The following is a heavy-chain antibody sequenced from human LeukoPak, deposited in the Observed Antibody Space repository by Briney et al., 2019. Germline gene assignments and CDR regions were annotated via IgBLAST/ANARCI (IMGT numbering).Heavy chain of an antibody. CDR1: GFTVSSNY. Sequence: GGSLRLSCAASGFTVSSNYMSWVRQAPGKGLEWVSVIYSGGSTYYADSVKGRFTISRDNSKNTLYLQMNSLRAEDTAVYYCANYYYDSSGYNWFDPWGQGTLVTVSS. V-gene: IGHV3-66*01. CDR2: IYSGGST. CDR3: ANYYYDSSGYNWFDP. D-gene: IGHD3-22*01. J-gene: IGHJ5*02.